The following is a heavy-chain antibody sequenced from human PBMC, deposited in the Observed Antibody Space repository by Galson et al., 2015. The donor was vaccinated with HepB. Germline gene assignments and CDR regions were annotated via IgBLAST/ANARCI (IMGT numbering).Heavy chain of an antibody. CDR2: ITSNGGRT. V-gene: IGHV3-23*01. D-gene: IGHD2-8*01. CDR3: AKDGIMVSNNPYQLHF. J-gene: IGHJ4*02. CDR1: GFKFSRYD. Sequence: SLRLSCAASGFKFSRYDMTWVRKAPGKGLEWISSITSNGGRTFSTNSVKGRFTITRDNSRNTVVLQLSSLIPEDTAVYYCAKDGIMVSNNPYQLHFWGQGTLVSVSS.